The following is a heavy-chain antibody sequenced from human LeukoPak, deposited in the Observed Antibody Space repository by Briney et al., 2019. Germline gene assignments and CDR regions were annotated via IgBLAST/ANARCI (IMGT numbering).Heavy chain of an antibody. CDR3: ARASGGGDVSFQH. CDR2: INPNSGGT. CDR1: GYTFTGYY. D-gene: IGHD2-21*02. Sequence: GGSVKDSCQASGYTFTGYYMHWVRQAPGQGLEWMGWINPNSGGTNYAQKFQGRVTMTRDTSISTAYMELSRLRSDDTAVYYCARASGGGDVSFQHWGQGTLVTVSS. J-gene: IGHJ1*01. V-gene: IGHV1-2*02.